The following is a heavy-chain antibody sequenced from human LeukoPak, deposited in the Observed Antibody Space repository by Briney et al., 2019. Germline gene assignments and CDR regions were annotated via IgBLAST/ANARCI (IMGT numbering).Heavy chain of an antibody. CDR1: GGSISSGSYY. CDR3: AREKYSYDY. J-gene: IGHJ4*02. V-gene: IGHV4-61*02. D-gene: IGHD5-18*01. CDR2: IYTGGST. Sequence: SETLSLTCTVSGGSISSGSYYWSWIRQPAGKGLEWIGRIYTGGSTNYNPSLKSRVTISVDTSKNQFSLKLSSVTAADTAVYYCAREKYSYDYWGQGTLVTVSS.